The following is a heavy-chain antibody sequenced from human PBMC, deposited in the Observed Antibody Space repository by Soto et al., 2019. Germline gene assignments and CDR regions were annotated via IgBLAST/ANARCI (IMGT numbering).Heavy chain of an antibody. Sequence: PSETLSLTFTVSGGSISSYYWSWIRQPPGKGLEWIGYIYYSGSTNYNPSLKSRVTISVDTSKNQFSLKLSSVTDADPAVYYCAREELLSGSALDIWGQGTMVTV. V-gene: IGHV4-59*01. CDR1: GGSISSYY. CDR2: IYYSGST. J-gene: IGHJ3*02. CDR3: AREELLSGSALDI. D-gene: IGHD1-26*01.